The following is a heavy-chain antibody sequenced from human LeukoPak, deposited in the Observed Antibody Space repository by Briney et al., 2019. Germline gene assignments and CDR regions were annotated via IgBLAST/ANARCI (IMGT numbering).Heavy chain of an antibody. D-gene: IGHD2-8*01. CDR3: ARITSSRLMVYDAFDI. J-gene: IGHJ3*02. V-gene: IGHV1-69*01. Sequence: ASVKVSCKASGGTFSSYAISWVRQAPGQGLEWMGGIIPIFGTANYAQKFQGRVTITADESTSTAYMELSSLRSEDTAVYYCARITSSRLMVYDAFDIWGQGTIVTVSS. CDR2: IIPIFGTA. CDR1: GGTFSSYA.